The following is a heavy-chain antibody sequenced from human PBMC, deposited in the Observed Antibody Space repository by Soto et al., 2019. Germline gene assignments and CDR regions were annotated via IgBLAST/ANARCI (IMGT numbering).Heavy chain of an antibody. D-gene: IGHD6-13*01. Sequence: PGGSLRLSCAASGFTFSDYYMSWIRQAPGKGLEWVSYISSSGSTIYYADSVKGRFTISRDNDKNSLHLQMNSLRAEDTAVYYCARDLDSSSWYGGSDYWGQGTLVTVSS. J-gene: IGHJ4*02. CDR1: GFTFSDYY. V-gene: IGHV3-11*01. CDR2: ISSSGSTI. CDR3: ARDLDSSSWYGGSDY.